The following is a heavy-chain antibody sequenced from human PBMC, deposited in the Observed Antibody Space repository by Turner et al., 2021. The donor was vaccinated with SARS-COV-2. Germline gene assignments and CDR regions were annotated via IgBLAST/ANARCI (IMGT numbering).Heavy chain of an antibody. Sequence: QVQLVESGGGVVKPGRSLRLSCAASGFTFSTYAMHWVRQAPGKGLEWVAVISYDGSNKYYADSVKGRFTISRDNSKNTLYLQMNSLRAEDTAVYYCARAGWDLLPFDAFDIWGQGTMVTISS. CDR1: GFTFSTYA. CDR2: ISYDGSNK. J-gene: IGHJ3*02. D-gene: IGHD1-26*01. CDR3: ARAGWDLLPFDAFDI. V-gene: IGHV3-30-3*01.